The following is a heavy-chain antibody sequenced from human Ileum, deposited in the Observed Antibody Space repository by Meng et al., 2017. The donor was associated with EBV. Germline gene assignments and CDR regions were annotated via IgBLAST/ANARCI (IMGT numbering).Heavy chain of an antibody. CDR3: ASRPGIAVAGFDY. J-gene: IGHJ4*02. V-gene: IGHV1-3*04. Sequence: QVQLVHAGAEMKKPGATVEVSCKASGYTFTCYAMNWGRQAPGQRLEWMGWINTGNGETKYSQKFQGRVTLTRDTSASTAYMELSSLRSEDTAVYYCASRPGIAVAGFDYWGQGTLVTVSS. D-gene: IGHD6-19*01. CDR2: INTGNGET. CDR1: GYTFTCYA.